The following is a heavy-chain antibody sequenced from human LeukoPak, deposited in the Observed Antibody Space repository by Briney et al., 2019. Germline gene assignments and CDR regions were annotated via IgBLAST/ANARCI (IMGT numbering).Heavy chain of an antibody. CDR3: ARDLYGSGSYGGD. V-gene: IGHV1-18*04. Sequence: ASVKVSCKASGYTFTGYYLHWVRQAPGQGLEWMGWISAYNGNTNYAQKLQGRVTMTTDTSTSTAYMKLRSLRSDDTAVYYCARDLYGSGSYGGDWGQGTLVTVSS. CDR1: GYTFTGYY. CDR2: ISAYNGNT. D-gene: IGHD3-10*01. J-gene: IGHJ4*02.